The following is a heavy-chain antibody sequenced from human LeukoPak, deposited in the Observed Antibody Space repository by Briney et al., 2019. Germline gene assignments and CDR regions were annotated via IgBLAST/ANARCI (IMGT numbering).Heavy chain of an antibody. D-gene: IGHD6-19*01. V-gene: IGHV3-30*02. Sequence: GGSLRLSCAASGFTFSSYGMHWVRQAPGKGLEWVAFIRYDGSNKYYADSVKGRFTISRDNSKNSLYLQMNSLRAEDTAVYYCARVPIAVAGITLDYWGQGTLVTVSS. CDR2: IRYDGSNK. J-gene: IGHJ4*02. CDR3: ARVPIAVAGITLDY. CDR1: GFTFSSYG.